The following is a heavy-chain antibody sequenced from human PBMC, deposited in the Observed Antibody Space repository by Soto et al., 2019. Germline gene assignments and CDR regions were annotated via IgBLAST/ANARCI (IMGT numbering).Heavy chain of an antibody. Sequence: GSLRLSCAASGFTFNSYSMNWVRQAPGKGLEWVSYISSSSSTMYFADSVKGRFTISRDNAKNSLYLQMNSLRAEDTAVYYCAREGSSSTWYPLDYWGQGTLVTVSS. CDR1: GFTFNSYS. J-gene: IGHJ4*02. V-gene: IGHV3-48*04. D-gene: IGHD6-13*01. CDR3: AREGSSSTWYPLDY. CDR2: ISSSSSTM.